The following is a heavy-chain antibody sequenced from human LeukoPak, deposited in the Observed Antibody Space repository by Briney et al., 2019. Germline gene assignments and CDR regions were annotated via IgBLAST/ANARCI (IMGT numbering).Heavy chain of an antibody. CDR3: ARERRYDRDAFDI. J-gene: IGHJ3*02. CDR1: GFTFSSYW. D-gene: IGHD3-22*01. CDR2: INQDGSGK. V-gene: IGHV3-7*01. Sequence: PGGSLRLSCAASGFTFSSYWMSWVRQAPGKGLEWVANINQDGSGKYYVDSVKGRFTISRDNAKNSLYLQMNSLRAEDTAVYYCARERRYDRDAFDIWGQGTMVTVSS.